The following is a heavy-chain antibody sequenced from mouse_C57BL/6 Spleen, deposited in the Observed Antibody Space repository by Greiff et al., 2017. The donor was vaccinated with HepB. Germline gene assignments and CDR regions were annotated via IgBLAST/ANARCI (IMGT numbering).Heavy chain of an antibody. J-gene: IGHJ1*03. CDR3: ARSHYYGSSYYWYFDV. CDR1: GYPITSDY. D-gene: IGHD1-1*01. CDR2: ISYSGST. V-gene: IGHV3-8*01. Sequence: EVQLQESGPGLAKPSQTLSLTCSVTGYPITSDYWNWIRKFPGNKLEYMGYISYSGSTYYNPSLKSRISITRDTSKNQYYLQLNSVTTEDTATYYCARSHYYGSSYYWYFDVWGTGTTVTVSS.